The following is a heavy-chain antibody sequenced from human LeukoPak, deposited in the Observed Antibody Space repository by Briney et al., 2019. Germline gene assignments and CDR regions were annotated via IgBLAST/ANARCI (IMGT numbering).Heavy chain of an antibody. CDR3: AKGRIQLWIFDY. Sequence: GGFLRLSCAASGFTFSSYWMHWVRQAPGKGLVWVSRINTDGSSTSYADSVKGRFTISRDNAKNSLYLQMNSLRAEDTAVYYCAKGRIQLWIFDYWGQGTLVTVSS. V-gene: IGHV3-74*01. J-gene: IGHJ4*02. CDR1: GFTFSSYW. D-gene: IGHD5-18*01. CDR2: INTDGSST.